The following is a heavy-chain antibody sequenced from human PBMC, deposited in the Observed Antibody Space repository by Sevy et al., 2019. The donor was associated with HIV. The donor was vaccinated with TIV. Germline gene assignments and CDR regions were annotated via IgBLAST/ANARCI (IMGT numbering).Heavy chain of an antibody. CDR3: AKVLHIVEVPAAIDYYYGMDV. CDR1: GFTLSSYS. CDR2: ISRGRSYI. D-gene: IGHD2-2*01. Sequence: GGSLRLSCAASGFTLSSYSMNWVRQAPGKGLEWVSSISRGRSYIYYADSVKGRFTISRDNSKNTLYLQMNSLRAEDTAVYFCAKVLHIVEVPAAIDYYYGMDVWGQGATVTVSS. J-gene: IGHJ6*02. V-gene: IGHV3-21*01.